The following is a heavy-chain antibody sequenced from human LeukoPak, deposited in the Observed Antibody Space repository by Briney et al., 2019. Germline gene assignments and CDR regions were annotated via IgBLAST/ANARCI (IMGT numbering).Heavy chain of an antibody. V-gene: IGHV3-11*01. CDR3: VRGVSISSSWYNDI. D-gene: IGHD6-13*01. CDR2: ISRGGSTT. Sequence: GGALRLSCAASGFTFSDYYMNWIRQALGWGLEWVSYISRGGSTTYYADTVKGRFTISRDNAKTALYLQMKSLRAEDTAVYYCVRGVSISSSWYNDIWGQGTMVTVSS. J-gene: IGHJ3*02. CDR1: GFTFSDYY.